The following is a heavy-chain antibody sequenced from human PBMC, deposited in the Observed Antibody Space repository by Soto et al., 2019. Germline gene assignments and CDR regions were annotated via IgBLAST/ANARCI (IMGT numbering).Heavy chain of an antibody. CDR1: GFTFSSYA. CDR3: AKGGRGPAAIAGGFDP. CDR2: ISGSGGST. D-gene: IGHD2-2*01. V-gene: IGHV3-23*01. J-gene: IGHJ5*02. Sequence: EVQLLESGGGLVQPGGSLRLSCAASGFTFSSYAMSWVRQAPGKGLEWVSAISGSGGSTYYADSVKGRFTISRDNSKNTLYLQMNSRRAEDTAVYYCAKGGRGPAAIAGGFDPWGQGTLVTVSS.